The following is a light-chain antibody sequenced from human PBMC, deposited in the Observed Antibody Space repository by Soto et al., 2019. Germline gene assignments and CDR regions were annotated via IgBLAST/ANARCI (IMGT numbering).Light chain of an antibody. CDR1: QSVSSN. J-gene: IGKJ5*01. V-gene: IGKV3-15*01. Sequence: ELVITQSPVTLPVRTREGATLSCRASQSVSSNLAWYQQKPVQAPRLLIYGASTRATGIPARFSGSGSGTEFTLTISSLQSEDFAVYYCQQYNNGTPITFGQGGRLEVK. CDR2: GAS. CDR3: QQYNNGTPIT.